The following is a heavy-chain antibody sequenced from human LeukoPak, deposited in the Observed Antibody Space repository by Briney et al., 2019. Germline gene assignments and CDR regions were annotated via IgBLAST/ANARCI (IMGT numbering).Heavy chain of an antibody. J-gene: IGHJ4*02. CDR2: INPNSGDT. V-gene: IGHV1-2*02. CDR1: GYTFTGHY. CDR3: ARRLTTSQDLDY. Sequence: ASVMVFCKASGYTFTGHYMYWVRQAPGQGLEWMGWINPNSGDTNYAQKFQGRVTMTRDTSISTAYMDLNRLTSDDTAVYYCARRLTTSQDLDYWGQGTLVTVSS. D-gene: IGHD2-2*01.